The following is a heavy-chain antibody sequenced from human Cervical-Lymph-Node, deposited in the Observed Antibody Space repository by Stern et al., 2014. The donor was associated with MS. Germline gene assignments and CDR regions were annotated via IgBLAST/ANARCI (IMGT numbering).Heavy chain of an antibody. J-gene: IGHJ4*02. D-gene: IGHD3-10*01. V-gene: IGHV3-74*02. CDR1: GFRIRSYW. CDR3: SKDTYGPEDF. Sequence: EVQLVESGGGLVQPGGSLTLSCVASGFRIRSYWMHCVRQGPGRGLAWVARINRDGTSTDPAVSVRGRFTISRDNARNTLYLQMHSLRAEDAAVYYCSKDTYGPEDFWGQGTSVTVSS. CDR2: INRDGTST.